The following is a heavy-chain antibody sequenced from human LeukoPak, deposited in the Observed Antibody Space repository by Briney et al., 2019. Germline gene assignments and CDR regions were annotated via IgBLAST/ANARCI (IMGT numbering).Heavy chain of an antibody. CDR1: GYSFTAFC. CDR3: ARDGDYGTGSYYRGCIDS. J-gene: IGHJ4*02. Sequence: ASVKVSCKASGYSFTAFCLHWVRQAPGQGLEWMGWIHPRSGDTTYAQKFQGRVTLTRDTSISTAYMDLSSLRSDDTAVYYCARDGDYGTGSYYRGCIDSWGQGTPVTVSP. CDR2: IHPRSGDT. V-gene: IGHV1-2*02. D-gene: IGHD3-10*01.